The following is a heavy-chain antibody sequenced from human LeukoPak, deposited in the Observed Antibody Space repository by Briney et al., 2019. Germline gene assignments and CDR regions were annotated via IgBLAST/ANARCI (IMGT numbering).Heavy chain of an antibody. V-gene: IGHV3-21*01. CDR2: ISSSSSYI. J-gene: IGHJ4*02. D-gene: IGHD3-22*01. CDR1: GFTFSSYR. Sequence: PGGSLRLSCAASGFTFSSYRMNWVRQAPGKGLEWVSSISSSSSYIYYADSVKGRFTISRDNAKNSLYLQMNSLRAEDTAVYYCARDESGYYTLFDYWGQGTLVTVSS. CDR3: ARDESGYYTLFDY.